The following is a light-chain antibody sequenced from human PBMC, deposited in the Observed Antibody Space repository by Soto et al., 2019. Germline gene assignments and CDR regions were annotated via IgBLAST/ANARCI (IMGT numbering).Light chain of an antibody. J-gene: IGLJ2*01. Sequence: QSVLTQPASASGSPGQSITISCTGTSSDVGGYNYVSWYQQHPGKAPKLMIYDVSNRPSGVSNRFSGSKSGNTASLTISGLQAEDEADYYCSSYTSSSTRVVFGGGTKLTVL. CDR3: SSYTSSSTRVV. V-gene: IGLV2-14*01. CDR2: DVS. CDR1: SSDVGGYNY.